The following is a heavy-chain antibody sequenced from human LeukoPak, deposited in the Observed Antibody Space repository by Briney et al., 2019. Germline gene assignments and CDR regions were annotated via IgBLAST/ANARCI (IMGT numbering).Heavy chain of an antibody. CDR1: GYTFTGYY. D-gene: IGHD6-13*01. CDR2: MNPNSGNT. Sequence: ASVKVSCKASGYTFTGYYMHWVRQAPGQGLEWMGWMNPNSGNTGYAQKFQGRVTVTRNTSISTAYMELSSLRSEDTAVYYCARAAGTAAYYYYMDVWGKGTTVTVSS. J-gene: IGHJ6*03. V-gene: IGHV1-8*02. CDR3: ARAAGTAAYYYYMDV.